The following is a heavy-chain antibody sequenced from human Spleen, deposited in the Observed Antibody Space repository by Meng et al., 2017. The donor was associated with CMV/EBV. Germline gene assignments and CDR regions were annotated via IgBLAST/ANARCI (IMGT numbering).Heavy chain of an antibody. J-gene: IGHJ4*02. CDR1: GFTFSVYS. V-gene: IGHV3-21*01. CDR2: ISTSSSYL. Sequence: GESLKISCAASGFTFSVYSMNWVRQAPGKGLEWVSSISTSSSYLNYADSVKGRFTISRDNAKNSLYLQMNGLRAEDTAVYYCARETSRRGFDYWGQGTPVTVSS. CDR3: ARETSRRGFDY.